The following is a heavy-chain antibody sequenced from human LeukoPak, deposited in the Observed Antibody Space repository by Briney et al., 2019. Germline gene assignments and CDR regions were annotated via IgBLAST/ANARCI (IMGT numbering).Heavy chain of an antibody. CDR2: ISSSSSTI. CDR1: GFTFSSYS. D-gene: IGHD2-2*01. CDR3: ARDFQRVSHYYYYMDV. J-gene: IGHJ6*03. Sequence: GGSLRLSCAASGFTFSSYSMNWVRQAPGKGLEWVSYISSSSSTIYYADSVKGRFTISRDNAKNSLYLQMNSLRAEDTAVYYCARDFQRVSHYYYYMDVWGKGTTVTVSS. V-gene: IGHV3-48*04.